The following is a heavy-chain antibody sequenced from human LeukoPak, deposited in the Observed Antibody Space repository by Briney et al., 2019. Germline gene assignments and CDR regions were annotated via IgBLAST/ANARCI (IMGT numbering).Heavy chain of an antibody. J-gene: IGHJ3*02. CDR1: GYSISSGYY. V-gene: IGHV4-38-2*01. D-gene: IGHD3-22*01. CDR2: IYHSGGT. CDR3: ARRVVTIGDDAFDI. Sequence: SGTLSLTCAVSGYSISSGYYWGWIRQPPGKGLEWIGSIYHSGGTYYNPSLKSRVTISVHTSKNQFSLKLTSVTAADTAVYFCARRVVTIGDDAFDIWGQGTMVSVSS.